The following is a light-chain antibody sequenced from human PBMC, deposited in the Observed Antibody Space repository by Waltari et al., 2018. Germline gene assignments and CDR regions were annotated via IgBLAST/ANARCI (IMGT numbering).Light chain of an antibody. J-gene: IGKJ3*01. Sequence: IRMTQSPSSFSASTGDRVTITCRASQGISSYLAWYQQKPGKAPKLLIYAASTLQSGVPSRFSGSGSGTDFTLTISCLQSEDFATYYCQQYYSYPPTFGPGTKVDIK. V-gene: IGKV1-8*01. CDR3: QQYYSYPPT. CDR1: QGISSY. CDR2: AAS.